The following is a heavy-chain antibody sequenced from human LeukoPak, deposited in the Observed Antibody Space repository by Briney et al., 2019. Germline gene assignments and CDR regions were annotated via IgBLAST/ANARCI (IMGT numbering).Heavy chain of an antibody. CDR3: ASLNWWTYYDILTGPPPP. D-gene: IGHD3-9*01. CDR2: ISSSSSYI. CDR1: GFTFSSYS. Sequence: GGSLRLSCAASGFTFSSYSMNWVRQAPGKGLEWVSSISSSSSYIYYADSVKGRFTISRDNAKNSLYLQMNSLRAEDTAVYYCASLNWWTYYDILTGPPPPWGQGTLVTVSS. V-gene: IGHV3-21*01. J-gene: IGHJ5*02.